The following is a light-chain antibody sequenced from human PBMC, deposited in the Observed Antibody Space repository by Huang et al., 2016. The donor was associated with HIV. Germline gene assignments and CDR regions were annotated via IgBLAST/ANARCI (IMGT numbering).Light chain of an antibody. Sequence: DIQMTQSPSSLSAFVGDPVTITCRSSQGISNSVAWYQQKPGKAPKLLLYSTSRLESGVTTRIRGGGSAKDYTLTINSLQPDDFATYYCQQYYTSPTFGQGSKVEIK. CDR2: STS. V-gene: IGKV1-NL1*01. CDR3: QQYYTSPT. J-gene: IGKJ1*01. CDR1: QGISNS.